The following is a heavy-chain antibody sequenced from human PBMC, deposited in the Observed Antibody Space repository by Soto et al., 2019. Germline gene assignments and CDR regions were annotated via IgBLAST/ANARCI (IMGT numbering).Heavy chain of an antibody. CDR3: ARLRRYFDWFVDY. CDR2: INHSGST. V-gene: IGHV4-34*01. J-gene: IGHJ4*02. CDR1: GGSFSGYY. Sequence: PSETLSLTSAVYGGSFSGYYWSWIRQPPGKGLEWIGEINHSGSTNYNPSLKSRVTISVDTSKNQFSLKLSSVTAADTAVYYCARLRRYFDWFVDYWGQGTLVTVSS. D-gene: IGHD3-9*01.